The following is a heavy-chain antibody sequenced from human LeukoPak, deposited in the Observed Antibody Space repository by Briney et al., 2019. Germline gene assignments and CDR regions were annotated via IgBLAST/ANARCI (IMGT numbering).Heavy chain of an antibody. CDR1: GFTFSSYW. CDR2: IKQDGSEK. V-gene: IGHV3-7*01. Sequence: GSLRLSCAASGFTFSSYWMSWVRQAPGKGLEWVANIKQDGSEKYYVDSVKGRFTISRDNAKNSLYLQMNSLRAEDTAVYYCARKVGARVNGFDPWGQGTLVTVSS. D-gene: IGHD1-26*01. J-gene: IGHJ5*02. CDR3: ARKVGARVNGFDP.